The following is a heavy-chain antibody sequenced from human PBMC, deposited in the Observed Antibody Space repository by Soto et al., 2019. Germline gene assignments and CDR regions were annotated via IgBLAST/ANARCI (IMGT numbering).Heavy chain of an antibody. D-gene: IGHD3-10*01. V-gene: IGHV4-59*01. CDR1: GVSISSYY. Sequence: SLTCTVSGVSISSYYWNWIRQPPGKGLEWIGYIYYSGSTYYNPSLKSRVTISVDRSKNPFSLKLSSVTAADTAVYYCARVQTDYYGSGSYVDYWGQGTLVTGSS. J-gene: IGHJ4*02. CDR2: IYYSGST. CDR3: ARVQTDYYGSGSYVDY.